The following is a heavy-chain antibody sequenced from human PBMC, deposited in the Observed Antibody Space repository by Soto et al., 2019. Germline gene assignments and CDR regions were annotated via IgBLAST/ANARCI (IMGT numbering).Heavy chain of an antibody. CDR1: GYTFTSYG. V-gene: IGHV1-18*01. J-gene: IGHJ4*02. CDR2: ISAYNGNT. CDR3: ARDRPRLTTVTTGFDY. Sequence: QVQLVQSGAEVKKPGASVKVSCKASGYTFTSYGISWVRQAPGQGLEGMGWISAYNGNTNYAQKLQGRVTMTTDTSTSTAYMELRSLRSDDTAVYYCARDRPRLTTVTTGFDYWGQGTLVTVSS. D-gene: IGHD4-17*01.